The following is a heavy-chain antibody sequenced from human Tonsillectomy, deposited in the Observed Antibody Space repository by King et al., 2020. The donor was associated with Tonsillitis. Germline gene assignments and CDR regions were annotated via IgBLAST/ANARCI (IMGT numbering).Heavy chain of an antibody. J-gene: IGHJ4*02. CDR1: GFILSDHF. V-gene: IGHV3-72*01. Sequence: VQLVESGGALVQPAGSLRLQCVVSGFILSDHFMDWVRQSPGKGLEWVARTNNEAASYATAYAASVKGRFSISRDNSRKSLYLQMNSLETEDTAVYFCVSYLSGHPNWGQGTLVTVSS. D-gene: IGHD3-9*01. CDR3: VSYLSGHPN. CDR2: TNNEAASYAT.